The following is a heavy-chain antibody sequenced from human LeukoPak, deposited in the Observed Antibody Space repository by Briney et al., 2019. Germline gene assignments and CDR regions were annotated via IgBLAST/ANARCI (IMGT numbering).Heavy chain of an antibody. V-gene: IGHV1-2*02. CDR2: INPNSGGT. J-gene: IGHJ6*02. CDR1: GYTFTSYG. CDR3: ARVKAPKVELRRHYFYGMDV. D-gene: IGHD1-7*01. Sequence: ASVKVSCKASGYTFTSYGINWVRQAPGQGLEWMGWINPNSGGTNYAQKFQGRVTMTRDTSITTAYMELTRVRSDDTAVYYCARVKAPKVELRRHYFYGMDVWGQGTTVTVSS.